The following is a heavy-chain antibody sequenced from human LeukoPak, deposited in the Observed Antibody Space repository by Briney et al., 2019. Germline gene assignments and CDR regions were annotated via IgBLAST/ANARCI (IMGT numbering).Heavy chain of an antibody. CDR1: GYTFTSYG. Sequence: GGSVKVSCKASGYTFTSYGISWVRQAPGQGLEWMGWISAYNGNANYAQKLQGRVTMTTDTSTSTAYMELRRLRSDDTAVYYCARVGDPLRWYTDLYYYFDYWGQGTLVTVSS. CDR2: ISAYNGNA. D-gene: IGHD4-23*01. J-gene: IGHJ4*02. CDR3: ARVGDPLRWYTDLYYYFDY. V-gene: IGHV1-18*01.